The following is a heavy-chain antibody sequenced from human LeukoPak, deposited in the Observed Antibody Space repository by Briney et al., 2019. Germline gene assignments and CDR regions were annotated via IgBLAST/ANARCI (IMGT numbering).Heavy chain of an antibody. CDR2: IYFTGTT. V-gene: IGHV4-59*08. D-gene: IGHD6-19*01. CDR1: GGSISAYY. J-gene: IGHJ4*02. Sequence: KPSETLSLTCTLPGGSISAYYWSWIRQPLRKGLEWIGYIYFTGTTTYHPSPRSRVTISLDTSNNQFSLDLTSVTVADTAVYYCARLSSGSRPNFDSWGQGSLVTVSS. CDR3: ARLSSGSRPNFDS.